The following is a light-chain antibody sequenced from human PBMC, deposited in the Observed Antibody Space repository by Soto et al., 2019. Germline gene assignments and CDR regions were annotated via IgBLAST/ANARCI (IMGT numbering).Light chain of an antibody. CDR2: GAS. CDR1: QSVSSSY. CDR3: QQYGSSAWT. V-gene: IGKV3-20*01. J-gene: IGKJ1*01. Sequence: EIVLTQSPGTLSLSPGERATLSCRASQSVSSSYLGWYQQKPGQAPRLLIYGASSRATGIPDRFSGSGSGTDFTLTISRLEPEDCAVYYCQQYGSSAWTFGQGTKVEIK.